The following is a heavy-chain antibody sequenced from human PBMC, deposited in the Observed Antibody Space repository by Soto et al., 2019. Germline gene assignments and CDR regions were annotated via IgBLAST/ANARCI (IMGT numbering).Heavy chain of an antibody. CDR3: ARSVAVPGADIES. Sequence: SETLSLTCSVSGGSISGSDWSWIRQSPGKGLEWLGYVYYTGSTNYSPSLRSRVSISVDTSKNEFSLRLSSVTSADTAVYFCARSVAVPGADIESWGQGTQVTVSS. V-gene: IGHV4-59*01. CDR1: GGSISGSD. J-gene: IGHJ4*02. CDR2: VYYTGST. D-gene: IGHD6-19*01.